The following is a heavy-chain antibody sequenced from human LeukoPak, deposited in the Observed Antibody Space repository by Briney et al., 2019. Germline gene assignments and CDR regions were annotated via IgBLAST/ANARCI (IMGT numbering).Heavy chain of an antibody. J-gene: IGHJ4*02. CDR1: GFTFDDYA. CDR3: ASGMDWNAGPENAAFDY. CDR2: ISWNSGSI. D-gene: IGHD1-1*01. Sequence: PGRSLRLSCAASGFTFDDYAMHWVRQAPGKGLEWVSGISWNSGSIGYADSVKGRFTISRDNAKNSLYLQMNSLRAEDTALYYCASGMDWNAGPENAAFDYWGQGTLVTVSS. V-gene: IGHV3-9*01.